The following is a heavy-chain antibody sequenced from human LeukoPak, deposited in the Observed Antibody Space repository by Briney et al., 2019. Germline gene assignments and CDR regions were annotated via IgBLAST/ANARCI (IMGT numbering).Heavy chain of an antibody. D-gene: IGHD4-17*01. CDR3: AKGGIITVTTYLSN. Sequence: PGGSLRLSCAASGFTFSSYSMNWVRQAPGKGLEWVSSISSSSSYIYYADSVKGRFTISRDNAKNSLYLQMNSLRAEDTALYYCAKGGIITVTTYLSNWGQGTLVTVSS. V-gene: IGHV3-21*04. J-gene: IGHJ4*02. CDR2: ISSSSSYI. CDR1: GFTFSSYS.